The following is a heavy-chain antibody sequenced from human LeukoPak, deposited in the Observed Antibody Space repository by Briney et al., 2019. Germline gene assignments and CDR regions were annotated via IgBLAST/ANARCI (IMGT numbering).Heavy chain of an antibody. J-gene: IGHJ4*02. V-gene: IGHV4-34*01. CDR3: ARRRMIAVAGIPRPFDY. Sequence: PGGSLRLSCAASGFIINDYYMTWIRQPPGKGLEWIGEINHSGSTNYNPSLKSRVTISVDTSKNQFSLKLSSVTAADTAVYYCARRRMIAVAGIPRPFDYWGQGTLVTVSS. D-gene: IGHD6-19*01. CDR2: INHSGST. CDR1: GFIINDYY.